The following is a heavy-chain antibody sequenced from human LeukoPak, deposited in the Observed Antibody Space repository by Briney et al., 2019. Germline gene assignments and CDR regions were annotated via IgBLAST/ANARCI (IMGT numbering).Heavy chain of an antibody. CDR2: IYYSGST. J-gene: IGHJ3*02. D-gene: IGHD2/OR15-2a*01. CDR1: GDSISRYY. V-gene: IGHV4-59*13. CDR3: ARESVIDAFDI. Sequence: PSETLSLTCTASGDSISRYYRSWIRQPPGKGLEGLGYIYYSGSTNYHPSLKSRVTISVDTSKNQFSLKLSSVTAADTAVYYCARESVIDAFDIWGQGTMVTVSS.